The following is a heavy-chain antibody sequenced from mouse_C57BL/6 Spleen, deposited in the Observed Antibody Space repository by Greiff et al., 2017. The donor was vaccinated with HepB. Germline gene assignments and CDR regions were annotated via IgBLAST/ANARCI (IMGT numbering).Heavy chain of an antibody. V-gene: IGHV1-74*01. CDR3: AILWANYGSSYDY. CDR2: IHPSDSDT. CDR1: GYTFTSYW. Sequence: QVQLKQPGAELVKPGASVKLSCKASGYTFTSYWMHWVKQRPGQGLEWIGRIHPSDSDTNYNQKFKGKATLTVDKSSSTAYMQLSSLTSEDSAVYYGAILWANYGSSYDYWGQGTTLTVSS. J-gene: IGHJ2*01. D-gene: IGHD1-1*01.